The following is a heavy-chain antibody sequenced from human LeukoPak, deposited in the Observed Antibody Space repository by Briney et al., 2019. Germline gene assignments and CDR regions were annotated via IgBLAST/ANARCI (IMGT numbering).Heavy chain of an antibody. CDR1: GFTFGGYA. Sequence: GGSLRLSCTASGFTFGGYAMSWVRQAPEKGLEWVSYITSSGESTWYAGSVKGQFTISRDNSKTTLYLQMNSLRAENRPVYYCTRDRPNSYETNCHYYRRDGDYWGLGILVTVSS. D-gene: IGHD3-22*01. CDR2: ITSSGEST. V-gene: IGHV3-23*01. CDR3: TRDRPNSYETNCHYYRRDGDY. J-gene: IGHJ4*02.